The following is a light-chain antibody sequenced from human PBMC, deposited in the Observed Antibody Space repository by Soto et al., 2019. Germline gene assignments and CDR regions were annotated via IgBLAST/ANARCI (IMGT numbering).Light chain of an antibody. CDR1: QTVTSTF. CDR2: GAS. CDR3: HQYDSSRT. J-gene: IGKJ1*01. Sequence: EIVLTQSPGTLSLSPGERATLSCRASQTVTSTFLAWYQQKPGQAPRLLIYGASRRATGIPDRFSGSGSGTDFTLTSNGLEPKDFAVYYCHQYDSSRTFGQGTQVEMK. V-gene: IGKV3-20*01.